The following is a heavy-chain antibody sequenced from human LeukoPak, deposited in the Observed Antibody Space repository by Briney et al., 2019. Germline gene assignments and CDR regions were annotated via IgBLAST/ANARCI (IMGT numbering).Heavy chain of an antibody. CDR3: ARARLRWRDDAFDI. CDR2: IYSGGST. V-gene: IGHV3-53*01. D-gene: IGHD4-23*01. Sequence: GGSLRLSRAPSGFTASSNYMSWVRQAPGKGLGWVSVIYSGGSTYYADSVKGRSTISRDNSKNTLYLQMNSLRAEDTAVCYCARARLRWRDDAFDIWGQGTMVTVSS. CDR1: GFTASSNY. J-gene: IGHJ3*02.